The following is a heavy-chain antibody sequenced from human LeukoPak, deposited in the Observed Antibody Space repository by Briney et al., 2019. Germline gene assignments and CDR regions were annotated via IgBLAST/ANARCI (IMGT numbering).Heavy chain of an antibody. CDR3: ARLSNYGYHFDS. J-gene: IGHJ4*02. Sequence: GGSLRLSCAASGFTFSSYSMSWVRQAPGKGLEWVSSITTSSTYISYADSVKGRFTISRDNAKNSLYLQMNSLSDEDTAVYYCARLSNYGYHFDSWGQGTLVTVSS. CDR2: ITTSSTYI. V-gene: IGHV3-21*01. D-gene: IGHD2-2*03. CDR1: GFTFSSYS.